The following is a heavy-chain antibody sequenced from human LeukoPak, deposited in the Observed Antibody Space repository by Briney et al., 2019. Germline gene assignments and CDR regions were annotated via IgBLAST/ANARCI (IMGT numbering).Heavy chain of an antibody. J-gene: IGHJ4*02. V-gene: IGHV4-61*02. CDR3: ARDRYKWELSD. D-gene: IGHD1-26*01. CDR2: IYTSGST. CDR1: GGSISSGSYY. Sequence: SETLSLTCTVSGGSISSGSYYWRWLRQPAGKGLEWIGRIYTSGSTNYNPSLKSRVTISVDTSKNQLSLKLSSVTAADTAVYYCARDRYKWELSDWGQGTLVTVSS.